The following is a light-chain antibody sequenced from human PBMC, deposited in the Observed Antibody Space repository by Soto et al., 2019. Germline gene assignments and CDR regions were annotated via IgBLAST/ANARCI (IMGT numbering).Light chain of an antibody. CDR3: QQYGVTPPNT. J-gene: IGKJ4*01. Sequence: EIVLTQSPGTLSLSPGESATLSXMASQIVSSTYLAWFQQKAGQAPRLLIYGASTRATGIPDRFSGSGSGTDFTLTISGLEPEDFALYYCQQYGVTPPNTFGGGTKVDIK. CDR1: QIVSSTY. V-gene: IGKV3-20*01. CDR2: GAS.